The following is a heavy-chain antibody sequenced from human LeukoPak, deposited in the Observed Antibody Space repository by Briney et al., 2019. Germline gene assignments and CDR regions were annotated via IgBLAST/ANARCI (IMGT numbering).Heavy chain of an antibody. Sequence: GGSLRLSCAASGFTFSSYWMSWVRRAPGKGLEWVANIKQDGSEKYYVDSVEGRFTISRDNAKNSLYLQMNSLRAEDTAVYYCVRDPSAYCGGDCPDYWGQGTLVTVSS. CDR3: VRDPSAYCGGDCPDY. V-gene: IGHV3-7*01. D-gene: IGHD2-21*02. CDR1: GFTFSSYW. CDR2: IKQDGSEK. J-gene: IGHJ4*02.